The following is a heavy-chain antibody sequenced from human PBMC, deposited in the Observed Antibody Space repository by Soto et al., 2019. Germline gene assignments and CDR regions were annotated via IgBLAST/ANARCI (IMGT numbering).Heavy chain of an antibody. Sequence: SETLSLTCTVSGGSISSYYWSWIRQPPGKGLEWIGYIYYSGSTNYNPSLKSRVTISVDTSKNQFSLKLSSVTAADTAVYYCARHGDYYYYGMDVWGQGTTVTISS. V-gene: IGHV4-59*01. J-gene: IGHJ6*02. CDR1: GGSISSYY. CDR2: IYYSGST. D-gene: IGHD4-17*01. CDR3: ARHGDYYYYGMDV.